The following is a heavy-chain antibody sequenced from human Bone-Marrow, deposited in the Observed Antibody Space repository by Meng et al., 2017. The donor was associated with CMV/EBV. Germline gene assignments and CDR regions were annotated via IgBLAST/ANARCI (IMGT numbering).Heavy chain of an antibody. J-gene: IGHJ4*02. D-gene: IGHD6-19*01. CDR1: GFTLNSYG. CDR3: ARGGGYSSAYYFDY. CDR2: INSDGSST. Sequence: AFGFTLNSYGRHWVRQAPGKGLVWVSGINSDGSSTSYADSVKGRFTISRDNAKNTLYLQMNSLRVEDTAVYYCARGGGYSSAYYFDYWGQGALVTVSS. V-gene: IGHV3-74*01.